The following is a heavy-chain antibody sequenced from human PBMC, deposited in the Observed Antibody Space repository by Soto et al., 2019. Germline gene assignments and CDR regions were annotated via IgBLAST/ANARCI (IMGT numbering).Heavy chain of an antibody. Sequence: EVQLVESGGGLVQPGRSLRLSCAASGFTFDDYAMHWVRQAPGKGLEWVSGISWNSGSIGYADSVKGRFTISRDNAKNSLYLQMNSLRAEDTALYYCAKEDYGDYGTYDYWGQGTLVTVSS. CDR3: AKEDYGDYGTYDY. CDR2: ISWNSGSI. V-gene: IGHV3-9*01. J-gene: IGHJ4*02. CDR1: GFTFDDYA. D-gene: IGHD4-17*01.